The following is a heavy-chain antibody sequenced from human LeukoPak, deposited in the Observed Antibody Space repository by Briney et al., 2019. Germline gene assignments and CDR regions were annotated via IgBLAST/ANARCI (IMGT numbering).Heavy chain of an antibody. V-gene: IGHV1-2*02. Sequence: ASVKVSCKASGYTFTGQHVHWVRQAPGQGLEWMGWINPNSGGTNYAQKFQGRVTMTRDTSISTAYMELSRLRSDDTAVYYCARDLGVLWFGESDPSYYFDYWGQGTLVTVSS. J-gene: IGHJ4*02. D-gene: IGHD3-10*01. CDR3: ARDLGVLWFGESDPSYYFDY. CDR1: GYTFTGQH. CDR2: INPNSGGT.